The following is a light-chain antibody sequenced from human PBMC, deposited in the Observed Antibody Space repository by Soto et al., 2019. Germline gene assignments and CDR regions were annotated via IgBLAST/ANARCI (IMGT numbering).Light chain of an antibody. Sequence: DIQMTQSPSSVSASVGDRVTITCRASRDINKWLAWHQQKPGKAPNLLIFSASSLQSVVPSRFSGSGSGKDFTLTITTLQPEDVAIYYCQQAHSCPRTFGPGTKVDLK. J-gene: IGKJ3*01. CDR1: RDINKW. CDR3: QQAHSCPRT. V-gene: IGKV1-12*01. CDR2: SAS.